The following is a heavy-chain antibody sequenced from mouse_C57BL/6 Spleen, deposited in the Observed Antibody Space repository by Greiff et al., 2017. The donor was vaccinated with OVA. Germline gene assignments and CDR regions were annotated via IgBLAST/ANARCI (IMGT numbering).Heavy chain of an antibody. V-gene: IGHV1-81*01. Sequence: VQLMESGAELARPGASVKLSCTASGYTFTSYGICWVQQTTGQGLEWVGAIYPGSGYTYYHEKLKGKATMSADKSSSTAYMELRSLTSEDAAVKFCAGEDLLYDFDYWGQGTTLTVSS. CDR2: IYPGSGYT. CDR1: GYTFTSYG. D-gene: IGHD2-12*01. CDR3: AGEDLLYDFDY. J-gene: IGHJ2*01.